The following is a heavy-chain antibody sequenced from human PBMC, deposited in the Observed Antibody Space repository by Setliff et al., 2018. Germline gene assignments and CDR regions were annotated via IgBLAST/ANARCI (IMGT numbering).Heavy chain of an antibody. Sequence: PGGSLRLSCAASGFTFSNYWMSWVRQAPGKGLEWVANIRQDGRETYYMDSVKGRFTISRDNAKSSLYLQMNSLRAEDTAVYYCARGVADSGYYDSRFDYWGQGTLVTVSS. V-gene: IGHV3-7*01. CDR1: GFTFSNYW. D-gene: IGHD3-22*01. CDR3: ARGVADSGYYDSRFDY. J-gene: IGHJ4*02. CDR2: IRQDGRET.